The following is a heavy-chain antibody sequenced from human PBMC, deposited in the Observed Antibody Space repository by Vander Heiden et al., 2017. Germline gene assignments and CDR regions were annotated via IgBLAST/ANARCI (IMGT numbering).Heavy chain of an antibody. Sequence: EVQLVESGGGLVQPGRSLRLSCAASGFTFDDYAMHWVRQAPGKGLEWVSGISWNSGSIGYADSVKGRFTISRDNAKNSLYLQMNSLRAEDTALYYCAKDEAISSSSPFDYWGQGTLVTVSS. CDR2: ISWNSGSI. V-gene: IGHV3-9*01. CDR1: GFTFDDYA. CDR3: AKDEAISSSSPFDY. J-gene: IGHJ4*02. D-gene: IGHD6-13*01.